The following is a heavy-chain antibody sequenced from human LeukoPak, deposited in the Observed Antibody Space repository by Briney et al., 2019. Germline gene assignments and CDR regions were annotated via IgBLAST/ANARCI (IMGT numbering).Heavy chain of an antibody. CDR2: IIPILGIA. CDR1: GGTFSSYA. V-gene: IGHV1-69*04. J-gene: IGHJ4*02. D-gene: IGHD6-13*01. CDR3: ARIDSRAAAYYFDY. Sequence: SVKFSCKASGGTFSSYAISWVRQAPGQGLEWMGRIIPILGIANYAQKFQGRVTITADKSTSTAYMELSSLRSEDTAVYYCARIDSRAAAYYFDYWGQGTLVTVSS.